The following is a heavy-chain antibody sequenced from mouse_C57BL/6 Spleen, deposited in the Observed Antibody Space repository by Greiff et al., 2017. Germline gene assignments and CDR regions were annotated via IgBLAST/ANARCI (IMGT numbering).Heavy chain of an antibody. CDR2: IYPGDGDT. Sequence: VQLQQSGPELVKPGASVKISCKASGYAFSSSWMNWVKQRPGQGLEWIGRIYPGDGDTNYNGKFKGKATLTADKSSSTAYMQLSSLPSEDSAVYSCASVAEWGGFADWGQGTLVTVSA. CDR1: GYAFSSSW. V-gene: IGHV1-82*01. CDR3: ASVAEWGGFAD. D-gene: IGHD1-1*01. J-gene: IGHJ3*01.